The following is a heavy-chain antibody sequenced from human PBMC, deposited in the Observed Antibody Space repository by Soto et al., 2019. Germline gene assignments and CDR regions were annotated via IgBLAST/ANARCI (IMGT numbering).Heavy chain of an antibody. V-gene: IGHV4-30-2*01. J-gene: IGHJ3*02. CDR2: IYHSGST. CDR3: ARDGGGDYGEDAFDI. Sequence: QLQLQESGSGLVKPSQTLSLTCAVSGGSISSGGYSWSWIRQPPGKGLEWIGYIYHSGSTYYNPSLKSRVTISVDRSKNQVSLKLSSATAADTAVYYCARDGGGDYGEDAFDIWAKGQWSPSLQ. D-gene: IGHD4-17*01. CDR1: GGSISSGGYS.